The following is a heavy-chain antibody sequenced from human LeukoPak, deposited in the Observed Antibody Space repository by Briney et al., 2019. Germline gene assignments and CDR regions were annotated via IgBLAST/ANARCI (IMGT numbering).Heavy chain of an antibody. J-gene: IGHJ6*02. V-gene: IGHV3-48*01. CDR2: IRSSGSTT. CDR1: GFTFSSYS. CDR3: ASRNANV. Sequence: GGSLRLSCAASGFTFSSYSMNWVRQAPGKGLEWISYIRSSGSTTLYADSVEGRFTISRDNAKDSLYLQMNSLRAEDTAMYYCASRNANVWGQGTTVTVSS. D-gene: IGHD1-14*01.